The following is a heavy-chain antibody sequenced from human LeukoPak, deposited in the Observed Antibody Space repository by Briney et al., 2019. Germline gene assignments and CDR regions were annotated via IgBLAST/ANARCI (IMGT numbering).Heavy chain of an antibody. J-gene: IGHJ4*02. CDR1: GGSISSYY. Sequence: SETLSLTCTVSGGSISSYYWSWIRQPAGKGLEWIGRIYSTGSTNYNPSFKSRVTMSVDTSKNQFSLRLRSVTAADTAVYYCARQIASAGTAGFDFWGQGALVTVSS. CDR2: IYSTGST. CDR3: ARQIASAGTAGFDF. V-gene: IGHV4-4*07. D-gene: IGHD6-13*01.